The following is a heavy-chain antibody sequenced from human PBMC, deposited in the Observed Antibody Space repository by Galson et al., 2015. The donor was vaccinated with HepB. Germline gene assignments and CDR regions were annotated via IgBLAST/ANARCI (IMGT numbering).Heavy chain of an antibody. J-gene: IGHJ4*02. CDR3: ARMSGRGAVAGSGDY. CDR2: ISAYNGNT. CDR1: GYTFTSYG. Sequence: SVKVSCKASGYTFTSYGISWVRQAPGQGLEWMGWISAYNGNTNYAQKLQGRVTMTTDTSTSTAYMELRSLRSDDTAVYYCARMSGRGAVAGSGDYWGQGTLVTVSS. V-gene: IGHV1-18*01. D-gene: IGHD6-19*01.